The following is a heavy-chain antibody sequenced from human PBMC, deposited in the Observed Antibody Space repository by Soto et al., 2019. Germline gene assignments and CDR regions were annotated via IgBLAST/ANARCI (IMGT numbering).Heavy chain of an antibody. V-gene: IGHV3-30-3*01. J-gene: IGHJ4*02. CDR1: GFTFSDYA. Sequence: QVQLVESGGGVVQPGRSLRLSCATSGFTFSDYAIHWVRQSPGKGLEWVAVISSDGSTQYYADSVKGRFTIFRDNSKNTVYLQMNSLRAEDTAVYYCAEDRHYMDYWGQGTLVTVSS. CDR2: ISSDGSTQ. CDR3: AEDRHYMDY. D-gene: IGHD3-10*01.